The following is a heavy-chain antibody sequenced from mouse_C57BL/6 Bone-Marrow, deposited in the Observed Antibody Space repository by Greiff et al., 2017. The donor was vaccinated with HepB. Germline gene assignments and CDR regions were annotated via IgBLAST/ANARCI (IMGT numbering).Heavy chain of an antibody. CDR3: GASYFDY. CDR2: ISDGGSYT. CDR1: GFTFSSYA. Sequence: EVKVVESGGGLVKPGGSLKLSCAASGFTFSSYAMSWVRQTPEKRLEWVATISDGGSYTYYPDNVKGRFTISRDNAKNNLYLQMSHLKSEDTAMYYCGASYFDYWGQGTTLTVSS. D-gene: IGHD3-1*01. J-gene: IGHJ2*01. V-gene: IGHV5-4*03.